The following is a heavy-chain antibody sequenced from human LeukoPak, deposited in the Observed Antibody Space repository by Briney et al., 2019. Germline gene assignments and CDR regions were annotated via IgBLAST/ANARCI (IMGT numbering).Heavy chain of an antibody. Sequence: PGGSLRLSCAASGYTFDDYAMHWVRQAPGKGLEWVSLISGDGGSTYYADSVKGRFTISRDNSKNSLYLQMNSLRTEDTTLYYCAKDIHDYYYYMDVWGKGTTVTVSS. V-gene: IGHV3-43*02. CDR3: AKDIHDYYYYMDV. CDR1: GYTFDDYA. J-gene: IGHJ6*03. CDR2: ISGDGGST.